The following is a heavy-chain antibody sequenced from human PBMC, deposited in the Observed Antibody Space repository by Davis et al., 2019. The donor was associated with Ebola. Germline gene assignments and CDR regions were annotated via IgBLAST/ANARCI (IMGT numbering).Heavy chain of an antibody. D-gene: IGHD3-3*01. V-gene: IGHV4-4*08. Sequence: SETLSLTCTVSGGSISSYYWSWLRQPPGKQLEWIGNIQYSGTTYYNPSLKSRVTISVDTSKNQFSLKLTSVTAADTAVYYCARDHLTIFGVVRGRYNGMDVWGLGTMVTVSS. CDR1: GGSISSYY. CDR3: ARDHLTIFGVVRGRYNGMDV. J-gene: IGHJ6*02. CDR2: IQYSGTT.